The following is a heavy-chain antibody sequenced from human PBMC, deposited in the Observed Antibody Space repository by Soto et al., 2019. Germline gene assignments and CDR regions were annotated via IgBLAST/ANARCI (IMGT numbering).Heavy chain of an antibody. CDR1: GFTFSSNG. CDR2: IAYDGSKT. Sequence: QVQLVESGGGVVQPGRSLRLTCAASGFTFSSNGMHWVRQPPGKGLEWVALIAYDGSKTYYGDSVRGRFTISRDNSEYTLFLQMNSLRAEDTAVYYCARWVGGSMFDNSGKYDSWGQGTLVTVSS. V-gene: IGHV3-30*03. J-gene: IGHJ5*01. CDR3: ARWVGGSMFDNSGKYDS. D-gene: IGHD3-22*01.